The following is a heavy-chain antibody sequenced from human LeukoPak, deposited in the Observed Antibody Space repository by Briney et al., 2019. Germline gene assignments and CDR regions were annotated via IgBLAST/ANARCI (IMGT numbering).Heavy chain of an antibody. CDR1: GFTFSRYS. D-gene: IGHD3-10*01. CDR2: ISSSSSTI. J-gene: IGHJ4*02. Sequence: PGGSPRLSCAASGFTFSRYSMNWVRQAPGKGLEWVSYISSSSSTIYYADSVKGRFTISRDNAKNSLYLQMNSLRAEDTAVYYCASMVSMVRGVMIDYWGQGTLVTVSS. CDR3: ASMVSMVRGVMIDY. V-gene: IGHV3-48*01.